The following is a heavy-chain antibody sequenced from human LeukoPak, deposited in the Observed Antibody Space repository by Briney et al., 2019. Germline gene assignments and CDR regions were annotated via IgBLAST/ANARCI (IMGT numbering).Heavy chain of an antibody. CDR2: IYQGEST. CDR1: GGSVNSVTCY. J-gene: IGHJ6*03. CDR3: ARHEANYYYYYMDV. Sequence: SETLSLTCAVSGGSVNSVTCYWAWVRQPPGKGLEWIGSIYQGESTYSNPSLESRVSMSVDTSKNQFSLRLTSVTGADTAVYYCARHEANYYYYYMDVSGEGTTVTVSS. V-gene: IGHV4-39*01. D-gene: IGHD3-10*01.